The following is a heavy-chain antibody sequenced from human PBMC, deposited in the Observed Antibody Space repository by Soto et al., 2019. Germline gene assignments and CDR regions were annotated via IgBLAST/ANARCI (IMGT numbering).Heavy chain of an antibody. D-gene: IGHD2-2*01. Sequence: PGGSLRLSCAASGFTFSSYAMSWVRQAPGKGLEWVSAISGSGGSTYYADSVKGRFTISRDNSKNTLYLQMNSLRAEDTAVYYCAKGSDIVVVPAAKTPLVGSYCYGMDVWGQGTTVTVSS. J-gene: IGHJ6*02. V-gene: IGHV3-23*01. CDR1: GFTFSSYA. CDR2: ISGSGGST. CDR3: AKGSDIVVVPAAKTPLVGSYCYGMDV.